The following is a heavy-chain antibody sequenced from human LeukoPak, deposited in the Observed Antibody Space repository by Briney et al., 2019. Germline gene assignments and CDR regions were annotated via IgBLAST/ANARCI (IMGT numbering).Heavy chain of an antibody. D-gene: IGHD3-10*01. J-gene: IGHJ4*02. Sequence: GRSLRLSCAASGFTFDDYAMHWVRQGPGKGLEWVSGISWNSGSIGYADSVKGRFTISRDNAKNSLYLQMNSLRAEDTAVYYCARETYYASGRLYNRIDYWGQGTLVTVSS. CDR3: ARETYYASGRLYNRIDY. CDR2: ISWNSGSI. CDR1: GFTFDDYA. V-gene: IGHV3-9*01.